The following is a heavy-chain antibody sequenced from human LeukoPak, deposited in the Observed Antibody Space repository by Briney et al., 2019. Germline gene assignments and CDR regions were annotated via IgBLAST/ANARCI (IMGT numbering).Heavy chain of an antibody. Sequence: ASVKVSCKASGYTFTSYDINWVRQATGQGLEWMGWMNPNSGNTGYAQKFQGRVTMTRNTSISTAYMELSSLRSEDTAVYYCAISHRSRGAFDIWGQGTMVTVSS. V-gene: IGHV1-8*01. J-gene: IGHJ3*02. CDR2: MNPNSGNT. CDR3: AISHRSRGAFDI. CDR1: GYTFTSYD. D-gene: IGHD3-10*01.